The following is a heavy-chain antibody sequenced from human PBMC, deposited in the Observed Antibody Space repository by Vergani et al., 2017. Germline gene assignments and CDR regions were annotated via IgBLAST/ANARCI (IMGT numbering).Heavy chain of an antibody. D-gene: IGHD2-15*01. CDR1: GYTFTSYY. Sequence: QVQLVQSGAEVQKPGASVKVSCKASGYTFTSYYMHWVRQAPGQELEWMGIINHSGGSTRYAQKFQGRVTMTRDRSTSTVYMELSSLRSEDTAGYYCASGRPPRLTRYGMDGWGQGTTVTVSS. J-gene: IGHJ6*02. CDR3: ASGRPPRLTRYGMDG. CDR2: INHSGGST. V-gene: IGHV1-46*01.